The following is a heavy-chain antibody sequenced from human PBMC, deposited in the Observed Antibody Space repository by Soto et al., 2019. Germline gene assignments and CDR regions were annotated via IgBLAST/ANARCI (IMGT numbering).Heavy chain of an antibody. CDR2: VNSEGSDT. D-gene: IGHD4-17*01. CDR3: ASLRRWHPFDL. CDR1: GYTSSIYI. V-gene: IGHV3-74*03. J-gene: IGHJ4*02. Sequence: PGGSLRLSCAASGYTSSIYIINWLRQAPGQGLVWVARVNSEGSDTMYADSVKGRFTISRDNAKNTLYLQMNGLRAEDTAVYYCASLRRWHPFDLWGQGTLVTVSS.